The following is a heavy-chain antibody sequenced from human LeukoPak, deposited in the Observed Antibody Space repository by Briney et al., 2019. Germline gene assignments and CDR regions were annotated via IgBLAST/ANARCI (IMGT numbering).Heavy chain of an antibody. V-gene: IGHV1-69*01. CDR3: ARGRYCSSTSCPYRFDYSNYVEPYGMDV. Sequence: SVKVSCKASGGTFSSYAISWVRQAPGQGLEWMGGIIPIFGAANYAQKFQGRVTITADESTSTAYMELSSLRSEDTAVYYCARGRYCSSTSCPYRFDYSNYVEPYGMDVWGQGTTVTVSS. CDR1: GGTFSSYA. D-gene: IGHD2-2*01. J-gene: IGHJ6*02. CDR2: IIPIFGAA.